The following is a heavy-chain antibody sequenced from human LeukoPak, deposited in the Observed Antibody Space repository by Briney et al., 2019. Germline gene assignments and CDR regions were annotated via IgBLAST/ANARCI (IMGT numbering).Heavy chain of an antibody. D-gene: IGHD6-6*01. CDR3: ARDGSSSTYFDY. Sequence: GGSLRLSCAASGFTVSSNYMSWVRQAPGKGLEWVSVIYSGGSTYYADSVKGRFTISRDNAKNSLYLQMNSLRAEDTAVYYCARDGSSSTYFDYWGQGTLVTVSS. J-gene: IGHJ4*02. V-gene: IGHV3-53*01. CDR2: IYSGGST. CDR1: GFTVSSNY.